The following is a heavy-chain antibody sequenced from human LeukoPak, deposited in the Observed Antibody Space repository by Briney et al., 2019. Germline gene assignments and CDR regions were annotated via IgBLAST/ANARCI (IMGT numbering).Heavy chain of an antibody. CDR2: ISGSGGST. D-gene: IGHD3-3*01. Sequence: PGGSLRLSCAASGFTFSSYAMSWVRQAPGKGLECVSAISGSGGSTYYADSVKGRFTISRDNSKNTLYLQMNSLRAEDTAVYYCAKDGDANYDFWSGYSYYFDYWGQGTLVTVSS. J-gene: IGHJ4*02. CDR3: AKDGDANYDFWSGYSYYFDY. V-gene: IGHV3-23*01. CDR1: GFTFSSYA.